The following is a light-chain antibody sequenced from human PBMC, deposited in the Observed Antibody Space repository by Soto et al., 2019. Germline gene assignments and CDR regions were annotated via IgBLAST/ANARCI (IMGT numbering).Light chain of an antibody. Sequence: EIVMTQSPATLSVSPGERATLSCRASQSVSRNLAWYQQKPGQAPRLLIYGASTRATGIPARFSGSGSGTEFTLTISSLQSEDFAVYYCQHYNNWPPWTFGQGPQVEV. CDR1: QSVSRN. CDR3: QHYNNWPPWT. V-gene: IGKV3-15*01. CDR2: GAS. J-gene: IGKJ1*01.